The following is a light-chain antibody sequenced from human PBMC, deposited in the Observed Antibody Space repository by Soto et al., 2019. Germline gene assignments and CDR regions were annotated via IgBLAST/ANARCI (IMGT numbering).Light chain of an antibody. CDR2: DVS. V-gene: IGLV2-11*01. J-gene: IGLJ1*01. CDR3: CSYAGSYYV. Sequence: QSALTQPRSVSGSPGQSVTISCTGTSSDVGGYNYVSWYQQHPGKAPKLMIYDVSKRPSGVPDRFSGSKSGNPASLTISGLQADDEADYYGCSYAGSYYVFGTGTKLTVL. CDR1: SSDVGGYNY.